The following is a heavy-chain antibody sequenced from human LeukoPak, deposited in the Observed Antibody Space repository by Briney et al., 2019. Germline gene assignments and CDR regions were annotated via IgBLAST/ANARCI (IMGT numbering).Heavy chain of an antibody. CDR3: ARSLYYYDSSGYYYPLDV. Sequence: PGGSLRLSCAASGFTFSNYPMHWVRQASGKGLEWVAVVSDDGNNIYYADSVKGRFTISRDNSKNTLYLQTNSLRAEDTALYYCARSLYYYDSSGYYYPLDVWGKGTTVTVSS. V-gene: IGHV3-30*04. CDR1: GFTFSNYP. CDR2: VSDDGNNI. D-gene: IGHD3-22*01. J-gene: IGHJ6*04.